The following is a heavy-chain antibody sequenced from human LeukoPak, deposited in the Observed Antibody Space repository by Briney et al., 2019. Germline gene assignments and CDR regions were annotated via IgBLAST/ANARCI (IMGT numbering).Heavy chain of an antibody. J-gene: IGHJ4*02. CDR2: ISGSGGST. Sequence: GGSLRLSCAASGFTFSSYAMIWVRQAPGKGLEWVSAISGSGGSTYYADSVKGRFTISRDNSKNTLYLQMNSLRAEDTAVYYCAKVPLDCFSCSFFDYWGQGTLVTVSS. CDR1: GFTFSSYA. V-gene: IGHV3-23*01. CDR3: AKVPLDCFSCSFFDY. D-gene: IGHD2-2*01.